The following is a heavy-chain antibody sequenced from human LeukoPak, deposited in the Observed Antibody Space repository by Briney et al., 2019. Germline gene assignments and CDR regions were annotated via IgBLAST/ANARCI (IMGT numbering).Heavy chain of an antibody. Sequence: GESLKISCKGSGYIFTSYWIAWVRQMPGKGLEWMGIIYPGDSDTRYSPSFQGQVTISADKSISTTYLQWSSLKASDTAMYYCARRSGSFQGDYNFDYWGQGTLVTVSS. CDR3: ARRSGSFQGDYNFDY. V-gene: IGHV5-51*01. CDR1: GYIFTSYW. CDR2: IYPGDSDT. J-gene: IGHJ4*02. D-gene: IGHD1-26*01.